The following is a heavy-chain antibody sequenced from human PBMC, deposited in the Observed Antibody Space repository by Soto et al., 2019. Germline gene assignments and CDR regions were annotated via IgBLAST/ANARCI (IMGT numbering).Heavy chain of an antibody. CDR3: ARGVGAYYFDY. CDR1: GGTFSTYA. J-gene: IGHJ4*02. D-gene: IGHD1-26*01. Sequence: QVQLVQSGAEVKKPGSSVKVSCKASGGTFSTYAITWVRQAPGQGLGWLGGIIPIFGTTDYARKLQGRVTITAAESTSTVFIELSSLTSEDTAVYYCARGVGAYYFDYWGQGTLVTVSS. V-gene: IGHV1-69*01. CDR2: IIPIFGTT.